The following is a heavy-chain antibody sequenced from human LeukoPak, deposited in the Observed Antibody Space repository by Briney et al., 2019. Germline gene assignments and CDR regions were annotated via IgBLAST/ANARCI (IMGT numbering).Heavy chain of an antibody. Sequence: GGSLRLSCAVSGFTFSSYWMSWVRQAPGKGLEWVANIKQDGSEKYYVDSVKGRFTISRDNAKNSLYLQMNSLRAEDTAVYYCARDNGGEYYYGSGSFYYFDYWGQGTLVTVSS. J-gene: IGHJ4*02. CDR2: IKQDGSEK. V-gene: IGHV3-7*03. D-gene: IGHD3-10*01. CDR1: GFTFSSYW. CDR3: ARDNGGEYYYGSGSFYYFDY.